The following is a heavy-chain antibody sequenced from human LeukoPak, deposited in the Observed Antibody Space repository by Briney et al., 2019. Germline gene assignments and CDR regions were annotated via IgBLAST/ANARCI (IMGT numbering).Heavy chain of an antibody. CDR2: INHSGST. CDR3: ASRKGMTTVPPYDY. V-gene: IGHV4-39*07. D-gene: IGHD4-17*01. J-gene: IGHJ4*02. Sequence: SETLSLTCTVSGGSISGSSYYWGWIRQPPGKGLEWIGEINHSGSTNYNPSLKSRVTISVDTSKNQFSLKLSSVTAADTAVYYCASRKGMTTVPPYDYWGQGTLVTVSS. CDR1: GGSISGSSYY.